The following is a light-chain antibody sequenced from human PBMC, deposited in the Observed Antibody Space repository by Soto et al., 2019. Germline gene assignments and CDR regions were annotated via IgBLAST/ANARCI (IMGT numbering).Light chain of an antibody. CDR3: QQYGGSTRT. Sequence: EIVLTQSPATLSLSPGARAPLSCRASQSVSSYLAWYQQKPGQAPRLLIYDASNRATGIPARFSGSGSGTDFTLSISRLEPEDFAVYYCQQYGGSTRTFGQGTKVDIK. CDR1: QSVSSY. J-gene: IGKJ1*01. V-gene: IGKV3-11*01. CDR2: DAS.